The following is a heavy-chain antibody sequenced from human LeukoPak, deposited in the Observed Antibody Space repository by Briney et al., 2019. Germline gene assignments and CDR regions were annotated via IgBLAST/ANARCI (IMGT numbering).Heavy chain of an antibody. CDR1: GYTFTSYG. CDR2: ISAYNGNT. CDR3: ARAGYSGYDPLYYFDY. Sequence: GASVKVSCKASGYTFTSYGISWVRQAPGQGLEWMGWISAYNGNTNYAQKLQGRVTMTTDTSTSTAYMELRSLRSDDTAVYYCARAGYSGYDPLYYFDYWGQGTLVTVSS. V-gene: IGHV1-18*01. D-gene: IGHD5-12*01. J-gene: IGHJ4*02.